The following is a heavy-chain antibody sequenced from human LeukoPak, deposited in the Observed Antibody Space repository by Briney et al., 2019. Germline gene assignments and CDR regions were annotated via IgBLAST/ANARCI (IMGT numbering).Heavy chain of an antibody. J-gene: IGHJ3*02. CDR3: ARRDSPARAFDI. V-gene: IGHV1-69*01. D-gene: IGHD3-22*01. CDR2: IIPIFGTA. Sequence: SVKVSCKASGGTFSSYAISWVRQAPGQGLEWMGGIIPIFGTANYAQKFQGRVTITADESTSTAYMELSSLRSEDTAVYYCARRDSPARAFDIWGQRTMVTVSS. CDR1: GGTFSSYA.